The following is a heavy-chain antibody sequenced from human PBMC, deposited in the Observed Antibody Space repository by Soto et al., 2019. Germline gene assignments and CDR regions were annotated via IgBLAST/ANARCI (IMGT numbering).Heavy chain of an antibody. V-gene: IGHV1-69*06. CDR1: GGTFSSYA. CDR3: ARGRYYYYGMDV. J-gene: IGHJ6*02. Sequence: QVQLVQSGAEVKKPGASVNVSCKASGGTFSSYAISWVRQAPGQGLEWMGGIIPIFGTANYAQKFQGRVTITADKATSTAYMELSSLRSEDTAVYYCARGRYYYYGMDVWGQGTTVTVSS. CDR2: IIPIFGTA.